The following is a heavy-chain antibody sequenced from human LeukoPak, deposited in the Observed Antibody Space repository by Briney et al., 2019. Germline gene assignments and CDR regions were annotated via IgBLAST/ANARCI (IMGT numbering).Heavy chain of an antibody. J-gene: IGHJ4*02. D-gene: IGHD3-22*01. CDR2: IYYSGNT. CDR1: DGPISSSAYY. V-gene: IGHV4-39*01. Sequence: PSETLSLTCTVSDGPISSSAYYWGWIRQPPGKGLEWIGSIYYSGNTYYSPSLKGRVTISVDTSKNQFSLKLSSVTAADTAVYYCARLRGDSRGHYLYYFDSWVQGTLVSVSS. CDR3: ARLRGDSRGHYLYYFDS.